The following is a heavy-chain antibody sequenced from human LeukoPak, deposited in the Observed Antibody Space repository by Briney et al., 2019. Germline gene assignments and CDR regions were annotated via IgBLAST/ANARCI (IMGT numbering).Heavy chain of an antibody. J-gene: IGHJ5*02. V-gene: IGHV3-21*01. CDR1: GFTFSSYS. Sequence: GGSLRLSCAASGFTFSSYSMNWVRQAPGKGLEWVSSISSSSSYIYYADSVKGRFTISRDNAKNSLYLQMNSLRAEDTAVYYCARGLRLRYFDWSLLRDWFDPWGQGTLVTVSS. CDR2: ISSSSSYI. D-gene: IGHD3-9*01. CDR3: ARGLRLRYFDWSLLRDWFDP.